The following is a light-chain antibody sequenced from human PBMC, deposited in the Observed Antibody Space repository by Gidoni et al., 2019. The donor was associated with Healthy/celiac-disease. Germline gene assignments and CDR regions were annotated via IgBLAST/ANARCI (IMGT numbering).Light chain of an antibody. CDR1: TSNIGSNF. CDR2: DSH. Sequence: QSVLTQPPSLSAAPGQRVTIPCSGGTSNIGSNFVSWYQQVPGTAPKLFIYDSHRRPSGIPDRLSGSSSGTSATLDITGLQPGDEADYYCATWDDNLRAVVFGGGTRLTVL. CDR3: ATWDDNLRAVV. V-gene: IGLV1-51*01. J-gene: IGLJ2*01.